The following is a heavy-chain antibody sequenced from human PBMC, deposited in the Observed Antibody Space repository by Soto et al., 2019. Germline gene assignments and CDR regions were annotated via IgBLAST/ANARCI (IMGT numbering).Heavy chain of an antibody. CDR2: ISGSGGST. Sequence: GSLRLSCAASGFTFSSYAMSWVRQAPGKGLEWVSAISGSGGSTYYADSVKGRFTISRDNSKNTLYLQMNSLRAEDTAVYYCAKDRIVVVVAAPLAFDIWGQGTMVTVSS. CDR1: GFTFSSYA. J-gene: IGHJ3*02. D-gene: IGHD2-15*01. V-gene: IGHV3-23*01. CDR3: AKDRIVVVVAAPLAFDI.